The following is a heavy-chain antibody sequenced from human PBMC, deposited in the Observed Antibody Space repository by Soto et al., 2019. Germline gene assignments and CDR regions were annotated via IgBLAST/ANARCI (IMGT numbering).Heavy chain of an antibody. D-gene: IGHD2-8*01. Sequence: ASVKVSCKASGYTFTSYAMHWVRQAPGQRLEWMGWINAGNGNTKYSQKFQGRVTITRDTSASTAYMELSSLRSEDTAVYYCAKNGQPPYYYYGLDVWGQGTKVTVSS. CDR3: AKNGQPPYYYYGLDV. V-gene: IGHV1-3*01. CDR2: INAGNGNT. J-gene: IGHJ6*02. CDR1: GYTFTSYA.